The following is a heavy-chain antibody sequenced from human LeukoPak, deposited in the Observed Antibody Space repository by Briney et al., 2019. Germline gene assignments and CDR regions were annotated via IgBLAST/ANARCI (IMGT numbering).Heavy chain of an antibody. CDR3: AKGGSGYFADL. D-gene: IGHD3-22*01. CDR1: GFIFNNYG. J-gene: IGHJ5*02. V-gene: IGHV3-23*01. CDR2: ISNDGGGT. Sequence: PGGSLRLSCAASGFIFNNYGLIWVRQAPGKGLQWVSAISNDGGGTTYADFVKGRFTISRDNSKNTLFLQMSSLRAEDTALYYCAKGGSGYFADLWGQETLVTVSS.